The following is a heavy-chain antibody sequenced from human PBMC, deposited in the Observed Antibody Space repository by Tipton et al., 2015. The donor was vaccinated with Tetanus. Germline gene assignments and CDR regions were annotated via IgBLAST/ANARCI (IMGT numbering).Heavy chain of an antibody. D-gene: IGHD3-9*01. Sequence: TLSLTCAVNGGSFNDYRYSWLRQPPGKGPEWLAEINHRGTTNYNPSLKSRVIISVDTSNNQFSLKLSSVTAADTAVYYCARLGYDILTGYHYDYWGQGTLVTVSS. CDR3: ARLGYDILTGYHYDY. J-gene: IGHJ4*02. V-gene: IGHV4-34*01. CDR1: GGSFNDYR. CDR2: INHRGTT.